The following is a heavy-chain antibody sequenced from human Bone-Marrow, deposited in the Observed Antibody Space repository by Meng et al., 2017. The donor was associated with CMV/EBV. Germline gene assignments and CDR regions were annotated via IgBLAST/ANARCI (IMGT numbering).Heavy chain of an antibody. J-gene: IGHJ5*02. CDR1: GFTFSSYW. V-gene: IGHV3-74*01. Sequence: GKSLKISCAASGFTFSSYWMHWVRQAPGKGLVWVSRINSDGSSTSYADSVKGRFTISRDNAKNTLYLQMNSLRAEDTAVYYCARGTSIAAAGFDPWGQGTLFTVSS. CDR2: INSDGSST. D-gene: IGHD6-13*01. CDR3: ARGTSIAAAGFDP.